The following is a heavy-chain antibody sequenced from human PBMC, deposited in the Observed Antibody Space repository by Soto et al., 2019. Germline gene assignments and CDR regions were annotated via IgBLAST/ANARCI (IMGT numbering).Heavy chain of an antibody. CDR1: GGSISRYY. CDR3: PSHALYYYSSGYRNWFDP. D-gene: IGHD3-22*01. V-gene: IGHV4-59*08. Sequence: PSETLSLTCTVSGGSISRYYWSWIRQPPGKGLEWIGYIYYSGSTNYNPSLKSRVTISVDTSKNQFSLKLSSVTAADTAVYHCPSHALYYYSSGYRNWFDPRGHGTLFTVS. J-gene: IGHJ5*02. CDR2: IYYSGST.